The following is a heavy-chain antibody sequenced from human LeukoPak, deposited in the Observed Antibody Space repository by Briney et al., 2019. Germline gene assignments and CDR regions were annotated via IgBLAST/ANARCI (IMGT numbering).Heavy chain of an antibody. V-gene: IGHV1-46*01. Sequence: ASVKVSCKASGYTFTSNYMHWVRQGPGQGLEWMGVINPSGGSTSYAQKFQGRVTMTTDTSTSTAYMELRSLRSDDTAVYYCARVGGDYWGQGTLVTVSS. CDR1: GYTFTSNY. CDR3: ARVGGDY. J-gene: IGHJ4*02. D-gene: IGHD1-26*01. CDR2: INPSGGST.